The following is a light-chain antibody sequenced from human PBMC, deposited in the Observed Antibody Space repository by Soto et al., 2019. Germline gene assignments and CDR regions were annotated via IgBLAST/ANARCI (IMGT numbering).Light chain of an antibody. V-gene: IGKV3-20*01. Sequence: EIVLTQSQCTLSLSPGERATLSCRDSQSVSNNYLAWYQQKPGQAPRLLIYGASNRATGIPDRFSGSGSGTDFTLTISRLEPEDFAVYYCQQYGSSGTFGQGTKVDIK. CDR2: GAS. CDR1: QSVSNNY. J-gene: IGKJ1*01. CDR3: QQYGSSGT.